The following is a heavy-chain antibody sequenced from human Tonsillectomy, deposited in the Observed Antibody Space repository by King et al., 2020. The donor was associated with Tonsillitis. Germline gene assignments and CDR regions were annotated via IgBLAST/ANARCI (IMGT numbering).Heavy chain of an antibody. Sequence: VQLQESGPGLVKPSETLSLTCTVSGGSASSGTYYWSWIRQPPGKGLEWIGDINYSGSTNYTPSLKSRVTILVDTSKNQFSLKLTSVTAADTAVFYCARARPAGYYYYYGMDVWGQGTTVTVSS. V-gene: IGHV4-61*01. J-gene: IGHJ6*02. CDR1: GGSASSGTYY. CDR2: INYSGST. CDR3: ARARPAGYYYYYGMDV. D-gene: IGHD1-14*01.